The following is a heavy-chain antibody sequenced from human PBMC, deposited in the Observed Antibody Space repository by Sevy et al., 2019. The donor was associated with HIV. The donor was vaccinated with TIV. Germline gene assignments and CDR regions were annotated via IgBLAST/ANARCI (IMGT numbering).Heavy chain of an antibody. CDR3: AREGYDLNYGMDV. J-gene: IGHJ6*02. Sequence: GGSLRLSCAASGFTFSSYEMNWVRQAPGKGLEWVSYISSSGSTIYYADSVKGRFTISRDNAKNSLYLQMNSLRAEDTAVYYWAREGYDLNYGMDVWGQGTTVTVSS. CDR2: ISSSGSTI. CDR1: GFTFSSYE. D-gene: IGHD3-3*01. V-gene: IGHV3-48*03.